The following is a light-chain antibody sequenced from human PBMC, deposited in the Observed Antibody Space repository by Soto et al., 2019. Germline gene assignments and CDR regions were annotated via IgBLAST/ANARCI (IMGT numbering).Light chain of an antibody. J-gene: IGLJ2*01. V-gene: IGLV1-47*01. CDR2: RSN. CDR1: SSNIGSNY. CDR3: AAWDDRLSGLV. Sequence: QSVLTQPPSASGTPGQRVTISCSGSSSNIGSNYVYWYHQLPGTAPKLVIYRSNQRPSGVPDRLSGSKSGTSASLAISGLRSEDEADYYYAAWDDRLSGLVFGRGTKVTVL.